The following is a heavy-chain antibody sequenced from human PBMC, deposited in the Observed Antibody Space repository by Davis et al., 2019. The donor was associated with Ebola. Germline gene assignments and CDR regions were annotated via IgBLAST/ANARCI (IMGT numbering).Heavy chain of an antibody. D-gene: IGHD5-18*01. J-gene: IGHJ4*02. CDR1: GYTFTSYD. Sequence: ASVKVSCKASGYTFTSYDINWVRQATGQGLEWMGWMNPNSGNTGYAQKFQGRVTITRNTSISTAYMELSSLRSEDTAVYYCARVGAMVTVYYFDYWGQGTLVTVSS. CDR2: MNPNSGNT. CDR3: ARVGAMVTVYYFDY. V-gene: IGHV1-8*03.